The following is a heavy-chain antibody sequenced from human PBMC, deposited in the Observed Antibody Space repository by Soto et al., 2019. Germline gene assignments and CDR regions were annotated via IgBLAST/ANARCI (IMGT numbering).Heavy chain of an antibody. CDR3: AGLRGYAGSPIDY. CDR1: GGSIISGY. Sequence: PSETLSLTCTVSGGSIISGYWSWIRQPPGKGLEWIGYISYSGNTNYNPSVKGRATLSVDTPQNQFSLSLSSVTTADTAVYYCAGLRGYAGSPIDYWGQGTLVTVSS. J-gene: IGHJ4*02. CDR2: ISYSGNT. D-gene: IGHD2-15*01. V-gene: IGHV4-59*01.